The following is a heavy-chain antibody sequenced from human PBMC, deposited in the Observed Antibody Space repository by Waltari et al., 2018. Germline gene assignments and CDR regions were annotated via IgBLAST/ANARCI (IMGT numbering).Heavy chain of an antibody. Sequence: EVQLVETGGGLIQPGGSMRLSCAAAGFTVTSTYFSLVRQPPGTGLECVSIIFSGTRTYYADSVKGRFTISRDNSKNTLYLQMNSLRAEDTAVYYCARDHIAAPENYRCQGTLVTVSS. CDR3: ARDHIAAPENY. D-gene: IGHD6-13*01. V-gene: IGHV3-53*02. CDR1: GFTVTSTY. J-gene: IGHJ4*02. CDR2: IFSGTRT.